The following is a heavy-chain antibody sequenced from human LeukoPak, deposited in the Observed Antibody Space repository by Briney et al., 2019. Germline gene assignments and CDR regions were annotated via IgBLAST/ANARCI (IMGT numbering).Heavy chain of an antibody. V-gene: IGHV4-39*07. CDR2: IYYSGST. J-gene: IGHJ3*02. CDR1: GGSISSSSYY. CDR3: ARNDKGYYHDSKGESDAFDI. D-gene: IGHD3-22*01. Sequence: PSETLSLTCTVSGGSISSSSYYWGWIRQPPGKGLEWIGSIYYSGSTYYNPSLKSRVTISVDTSKNQVSLTLSSVTAADPAVYFCARNDKGYYHDSKGESDAFDIWGQGTMVTVSS.